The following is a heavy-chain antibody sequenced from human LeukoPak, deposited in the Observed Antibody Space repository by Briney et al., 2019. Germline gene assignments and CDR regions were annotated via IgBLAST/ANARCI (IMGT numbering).Heavy chain of an antibody. D-gene: IGHD3-22*01. CDR3: ACLFNDDSSRYRPFQY. V-gene: IGHV3-7*01. Sequence: GGSLRLSCAASGFTFSSYSMNWVRQAPGKGLEWVATIKEDGTEIYYVGSVKGRFTISRDNAKTLLYLQMNSLRAEDTAIYYCACLFNDDSSRYRPFQYWGQGALVTVSS. CDR1: GFTFSSYS. CDR2: IKEDGTEI. J-gene: IGHJ4*02.